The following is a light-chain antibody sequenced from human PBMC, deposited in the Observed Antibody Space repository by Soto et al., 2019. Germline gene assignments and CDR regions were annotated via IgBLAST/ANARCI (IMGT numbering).Light chain of an antibody. CDR2: GNN. CDR3: QSYDSSLSGSV. J-gene: IGLJ3*02. V-gene: IGLV1-40*01. CDR1: SSYIGAGYH. Sequence: QSVLTQPPSVSGAPGQRVTISCTGSSSYIGAGYHVHWYQQLPGTAPKLLIYGNNNRPSGVPDRFSGSKSGTSASLAITGLQAEDEADYFCQSYDSSLSGSVFGGGTKLTVL.